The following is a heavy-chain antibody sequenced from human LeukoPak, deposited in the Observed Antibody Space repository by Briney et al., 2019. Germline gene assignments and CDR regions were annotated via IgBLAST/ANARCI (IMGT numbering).Heavy chain of an antibody. CDR2: IYPGDSDT. V-gene: IGHV5-51*01. J-gene: IGHJ4*02. CDR1: GYSFTTYW. CDR3: AIRLGCSSTSCPPDS. Sequence: GESLKISCRGSGYSFTTYWIGWVRQMPGKGLEWMGIIYPGDSDTRYSPSFQGQVTMSADKSINTAYLQWSSLKASDTAMYYCAIRLGCSSTSCPPDSRGQGTLATVSS. D-gene: IGHD2-2*01.